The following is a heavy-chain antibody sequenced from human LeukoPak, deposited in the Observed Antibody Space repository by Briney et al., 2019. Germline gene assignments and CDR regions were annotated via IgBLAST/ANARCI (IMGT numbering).Heavy chain of an antibody. CDR3: AKSREEIRGLDAFDI. D-gene: IGHD5-24*01. J-gene: IGHJ3*02. CDR1: GGSISSDDHC. V-gene: IGHV4-31*03. CDR2: IYYSGST. Sequence: KSSQTLSLTCSVSGGSISSDDHCWNWIRQHPGKGLEWIGYIYYSGSTYYNPSLESRVALSVDTSKNQFSLKLSSLTAADTAVYYCAKSREEIRGLDAFDIWGQGTMVTVSS.